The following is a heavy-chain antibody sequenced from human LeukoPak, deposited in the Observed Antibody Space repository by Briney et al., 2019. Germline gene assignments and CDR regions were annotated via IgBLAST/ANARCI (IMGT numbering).Heavy chain of an antibody. CDR1: GFIFXXFG. D-gene: IGHD3-3*01. Sequence: GFIFXXFGMHWVRQAPGKGLDWVAFISYDGSNSYYADSVKGRFIISRDNSKDTLYLQMDSLRAEDTAVYYCAKGFHRFVDFWGQGTLVTVSS. CDR2: ISYDGSNS. CDR3: AKGFHRFVDF. J-gene: IGHJ4*02. V-gene: IGHV3-30*18.